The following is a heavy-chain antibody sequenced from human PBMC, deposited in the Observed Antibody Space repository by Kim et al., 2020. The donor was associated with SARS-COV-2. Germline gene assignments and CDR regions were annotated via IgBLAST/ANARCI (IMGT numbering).Heavy chain of an antibody. V-gene: IGHV4-4*02. CDR2: SAST. J-gene: IGHJ6*02. CDR3: ARDRAMDV. Sequence: SASTNSNPSLQSRVPISVDKSKNQFSLKLSSVTAADTAVYYCARDRAMDVWGQGTTVTVSS.